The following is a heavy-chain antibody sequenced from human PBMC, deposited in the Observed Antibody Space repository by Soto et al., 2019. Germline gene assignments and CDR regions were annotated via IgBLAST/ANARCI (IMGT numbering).Heavy chain of an antibody. V-gene: IGHV4-39*01. CDR2: VYYRGRS. CDR1: GGSVTNSSYY. Sequence: SETLSLTCTVSGGSVTNSSYYWGWIRQSPGKGLEWIGSVYYRGRSYSKSSVKSRVTISVDTSKNRFSLSLNSVTTSDTAVYFCVSQRTAVPTQAYFDYWGPGALVTVSS. J-gene: IGHJ4*02. CDR3: VSQRTAVPTQAYFDY. D-gene: IGHD2-21*02.